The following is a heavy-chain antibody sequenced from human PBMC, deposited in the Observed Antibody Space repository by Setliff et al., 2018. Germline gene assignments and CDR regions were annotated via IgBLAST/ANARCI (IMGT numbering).Heavy chain of an antibody. V-gene: IGHV1-69*05. CDR3: ARERGDIVTTTSYYYYLDV. D-gene: IGHD5-12*01. CDR2: TIPMFGTT. J-gene: IGHJ6*03. CDR1: GGTFRSYG. Sequence: GASVKVSCKASGGTFRSYGISWVRQAPGQGLEWMGGTIPMFGTTEYAQKFQGRLTIITDESTNTAYMQLSSLGSEDTAVYYCARERGDIVTTTSYYYYLDVWGKGTTVTVSS.